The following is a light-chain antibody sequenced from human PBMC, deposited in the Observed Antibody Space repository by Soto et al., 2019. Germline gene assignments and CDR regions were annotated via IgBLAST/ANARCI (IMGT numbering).Light chain of an antibody. CDR3: SSFTSTNTVL. V-gene: IGLV2-14*01. CDR1: SSDVGGYNY. Sequence: QPASVSGSPGQSITISCTGTSSDVGGYNYVSWYQQHPGKAPKLMIYNVSNRPSGVSNRFSGSKSGNTASLTISGLQAEDEGHYNCSSFTSTNTVLFGGGTKVTVL. J-gene: IGLJ2*01. CDR2: NVS.